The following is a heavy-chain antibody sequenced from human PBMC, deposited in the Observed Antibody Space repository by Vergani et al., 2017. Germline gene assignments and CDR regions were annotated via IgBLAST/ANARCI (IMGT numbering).Heavy chain of an antibody. D-gene: IGHD3-9*01. Sequence: EVPLVQSGAAVKKPGESLKISCKASGYTFTAYWIAWVRQMPGKGLDWMGTIFPGDSHARYSPAFQGQVTISVDKSINTAYLQWSNLKASDTAIYYCARGYFDWLSPTEFWGQGTLVTVSS. CDR2: IFPGDSHA. J-gene: IGHJ4*02. CDR1: GYTFTAYW. CDR3: ARGYFDWLSPTEF. V-gene: IGHV5-51*03.